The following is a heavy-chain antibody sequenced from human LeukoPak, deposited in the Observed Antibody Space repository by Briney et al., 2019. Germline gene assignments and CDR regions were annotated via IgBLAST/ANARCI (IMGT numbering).Heavy chain of an antibody. J-gene: IGHJ3*02. CDR3: ARLGYDYDAFDI. CDR2: TGTAGDT. Sequence: PGGSLGLSCAASGFTFSSYDMHWVRQATGKGLEWVSATGTAGDTYYPGSVKGRFTISRENAKNSLYLQMNSLRAGDTAVYYCARLGYDYDAFDIWGQGTMVTVSS. D-gene: IGHD5-12*01. V-gene: IGHV3-13*01. CDR1: GFTFSSYD.